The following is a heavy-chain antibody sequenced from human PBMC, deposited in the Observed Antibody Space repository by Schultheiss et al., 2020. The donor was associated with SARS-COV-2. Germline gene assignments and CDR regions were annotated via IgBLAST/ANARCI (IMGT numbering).Heavy chain of an antibody. Sequence: LSLTCTVSGGSVSSGSYYWSWIRQPPGKGLEWVAVIWYDGSNKYYADSVKGRFTISRDNSKNTLYLQMNSLRAEDTAVYYCARSGSYSYYFDYWGQGTLVTVSS. J-gene: IGHJ4*02. V-gene: IGHV3-33*08. D-gene: IGHD1-26*01. CDR1: GGSVSSGSYY. CDR3: ARSGSYSYYFDY. CDR2: IWYDGSNK.